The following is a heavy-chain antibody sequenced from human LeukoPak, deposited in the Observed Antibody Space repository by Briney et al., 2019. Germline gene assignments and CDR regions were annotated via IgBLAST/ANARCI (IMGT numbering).Heavy chain of an antibody. Sequence: GGSLRLSCAASGFTFSSYDLSWVRQAPGKGLECVSAIRRGVGSTYYADSVKGRFTISRDNSKNTLYLQMNSLRAEDTAVYYCAKSRNTGGRYYYFDYWGQGTLVTVSS. CDR1: GFTFSSYD. D-gene: IGHD1-26*01. CDR2: IRRGVGST. J-gene: IGHJ4*02. CDR3: AKSRNTGGRYYYFDY. V-gene: IGHV3-23*01.